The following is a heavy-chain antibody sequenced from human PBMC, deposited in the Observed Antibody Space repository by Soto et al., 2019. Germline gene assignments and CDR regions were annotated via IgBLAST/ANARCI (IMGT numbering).Heavy chain of an antibody. J-gene: IGHJ4*02. CDR1: GYTFTSYA. V-gene: IGHV1-3*01. Sequence: ASVKVSCKASGYTFTSYAMHWVRQAPGQRLEWMGWINAGNGNTKYSQKFQGRVTITRDTSASTAYMELSSLRSEDTAVYYCTTEKLGIAAAGPDYWGQGTLVTVSS. CDR2: INAGNGNT. D-gene: IGHD6-13*01. CDR3: TTEKLGIAAAGPDY.